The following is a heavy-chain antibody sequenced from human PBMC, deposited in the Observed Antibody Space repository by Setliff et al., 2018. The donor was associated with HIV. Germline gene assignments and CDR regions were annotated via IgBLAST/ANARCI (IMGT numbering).Heavy chain of an antibody. CDR2: INTNTGNP. Sequence: GASVKVSCKASGYTFTTYAMNWVRQAPGQGLEWMGWINTNTGNPTYAQGFTGRFVFSLDTSVSTAYLQISSLKAEDTAVYYCARDGGRIAAAYYYYYMDVWGKGTTVTVSS. J-gene: IGHJ6*03. CDR3: ARDGGRIAAAYYYYYMDV. V-gene: IGHV7-4-1*02. CDR1: GYTFTTYA. D-gene: IGHD6-13*01.